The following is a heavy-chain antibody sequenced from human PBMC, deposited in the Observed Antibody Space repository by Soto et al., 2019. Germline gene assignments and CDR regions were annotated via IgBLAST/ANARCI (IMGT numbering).Heavy chain of an antibody. Sequence: GGSLRLSCAASGFTFRSYSMNWVRQAPGKGLEWVSSISSSSFSINYADSVKGRFSISRDNAQNSLHLQMNNLRAEDTAVYYCARNESSNIYGMDVWGQGTTVTFSS. CDR1: GFTFRSYS. V-gene: IGHV3-21*01. J-gene: IGHJ6*02. D-gene: IGHD6-6*01. CDR2: ISSSSFSI. CDR3: ARNESSNIYGMDV.